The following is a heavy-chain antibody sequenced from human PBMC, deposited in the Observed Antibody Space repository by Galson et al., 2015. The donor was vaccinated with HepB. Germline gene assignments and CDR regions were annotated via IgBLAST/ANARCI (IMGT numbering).Heavy chain of an antibody. V-gene: IGHV3-23*01. D-gene: IGHD2/OR15-2a*01. J-gene: IGHJ3*01. CDR2: ISGRGGST. Sequence: SLRLSCAASGFTFSSYAMSWVRQAPGKGLEWVSAISGRGGSTYYADSVKGRFTISRDNSKNTLYLQMNSLRAEDTAVYYCARNPNSAFDFCGQGTVVTVSS. CDR1: GFTFSSYA. CDR3: ARNPNSAFDF.